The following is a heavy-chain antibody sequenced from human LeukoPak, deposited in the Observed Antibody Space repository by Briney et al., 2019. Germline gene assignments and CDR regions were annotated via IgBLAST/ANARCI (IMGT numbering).Heavy chain of an antibody. J-gene: IGHJ3*02. CDR3: ARESLYIVDIGMADAFDI. V-gene: IGHV3-11*04. D-gene: IGHD5-18*01. Sequence: MSGGSLRLSCAASGFTFTDYDMNWFRQAPGRGLEWVSYISSSGSAIYYADSVKGRFTISRDNAENSLYLQMKSLRAEDTAVYYCARESLYIVDIGMADAFDIWGQGTTVTVSS. CDR1: GFTFTDYD. CDR2: ISSSGSAI.